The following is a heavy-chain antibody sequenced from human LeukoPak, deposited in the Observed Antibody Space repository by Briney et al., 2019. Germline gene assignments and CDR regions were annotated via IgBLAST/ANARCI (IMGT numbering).Heavy chain of an antibody. Sequence: SETLSLTCAVSGGSISGSNWWSWVRQSPGKGLEWIGEIYHSGSTNYNPSLKSRVTISVDTSKNQFSLKLSSVTAADTAVYYCARGGYSYANWFDPWGQGTLVTVSS. CDR2: IYHSGST. J-gene: IGHJ5*02. CDR1: GGSISGSNW. V-gene: IGHV4-4*02. D-gene: IGHD5-18*01. CDR3: ARGGYSYANWFDP.